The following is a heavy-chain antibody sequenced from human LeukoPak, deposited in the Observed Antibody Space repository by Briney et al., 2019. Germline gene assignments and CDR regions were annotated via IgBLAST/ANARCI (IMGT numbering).Heavy chain of an antibody. CDR1: GGSISSGDYY. Sequence: SETLSLTCTVSGGSISSGDYYWSWIRQPPGKGLEWIGYIYYSGSTYYNPSLKSRVTISVDTSKNQFSLKLSSETAADTAVYYCASSPRRGANFDNWFDPWGQGTLVTVSS. CDR2: IYYSGST. CDR3: ASSPRRGANFDNWFDP. D-gene: IGHD1-26*01. V-gene: IGHV4-30-4*08. J-gene: IGHJ5*02.